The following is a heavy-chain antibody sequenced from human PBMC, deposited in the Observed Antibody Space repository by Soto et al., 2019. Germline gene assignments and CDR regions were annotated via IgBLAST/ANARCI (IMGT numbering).Heavy chain of an antibody. CDR3: ARMLYGDYVDY. J-gene: IGHJ4*02. V-gene: IGHV3-66*01. Sequence: GGSLRLSCVASGFAVGSNYMSWVRQAPGKGLEWVSVIYSANTTYYADSVKGRFTISRDSSKNTLYLQMNTLRAEDTAVYYCARMLYGDYVDYWGQGTLVTVSS. CDR1: GFAVGSNY. CDR2: IYSANTT. D-gene: IGHD4-17*01.